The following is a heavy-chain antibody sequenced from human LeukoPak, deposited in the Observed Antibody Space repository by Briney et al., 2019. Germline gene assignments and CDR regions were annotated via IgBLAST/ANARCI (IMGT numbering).Heavy chain of an antibody. CDR2: IYSGGST. CDR1: NFTVSSNY. D-gene: IGHD6-19*01. J-gene: IGHJ4*02. CDR3: AKHSGWYSLVTFDY. V-gene: IGHV3-53*01. Sequence: GGSLRLSCAASNFTVSSNYMSWVRQAPGKGLEWVSVIYSGGSTYYADSVKGRFTISRDNSKNTLYLQMNSLRAEDTAVYYCAKHSGWYSLVTFDYWGQGTLVTVSS.